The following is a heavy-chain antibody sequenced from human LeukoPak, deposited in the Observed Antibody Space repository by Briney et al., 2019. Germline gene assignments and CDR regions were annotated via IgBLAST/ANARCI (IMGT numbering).Heavy chain of an antibody. J-gene: IGHJ4*02. CDR1: GYSFTSYW. CDR3: ARLDCSGGSCYPFDY. V-gene: IGHV5-51*01. D-gene: IGHD2-15*01. CDR2: IYPGDSDT. Sequence: GESLKISCKGSGYSFTSYWIGWVRQMPGKGLEGMGIIYPGDSDTRYSPSFQGQVTISADKSISTAYLQWSSLKASDTAMYYCARLDCSGGSCYPFDYWGQGTLVTVSS.